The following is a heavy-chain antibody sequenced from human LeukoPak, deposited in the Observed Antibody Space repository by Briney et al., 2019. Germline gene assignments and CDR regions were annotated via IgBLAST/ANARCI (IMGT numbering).Heavy chain of an antibody. CDR1: GFTFSSYG. V-gene: IGHV3-33*01. CDR3: ARGGEFQLLSPLYYCYGMDV. D-gene: IGHD2-2*01. Sequence: GGSLRLSCAASGFTFSSYGMHWVRQAPGKGLEWVAVIWYDGSSKYYADSVKGRFTISRDNSKNTLYLQMNSLRAEDTAVYYCARGGEFQLLSPLYYCYGMDVWGKGTTVTVSS. CDR2: IWYDGSSK. J-gene: IGHJ6*04.